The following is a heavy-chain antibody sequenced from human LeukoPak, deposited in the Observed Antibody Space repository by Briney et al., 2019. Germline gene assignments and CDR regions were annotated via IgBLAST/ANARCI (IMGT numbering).Heavy chain of an antibody. D-gene: IGHD3-10*01. CDR3: ARDKSAAADYYFDF. Sequence: PGRSLRLSCAASGFTFSKNAMHWVRQAPGKGLEWVAVISVDGRDLYHADSVKGRFTISRDNSKNTLHLQMTSLRTDDTAVYYCARDKSAAADYYFDFWGQGTLVTVSS. CDR2: ISVDGRDL. CDR1: GFTFSKNA. J-gene: IGHJ4*02. V-gene: IGHV3-30*04.